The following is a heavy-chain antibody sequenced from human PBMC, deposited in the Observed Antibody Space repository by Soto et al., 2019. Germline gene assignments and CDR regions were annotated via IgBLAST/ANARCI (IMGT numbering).Heavy chain of an antibody. J-gene: IGHJ4*02. CDR3: ARHYYDSSGYYWAPYFDY. CDR1: GYSFTSYW. Sequence: GESLKISCKGSGYSFTSYWISWVRQMPGKGLAWMGRIDTSDSYTNYSPSFQGHVTISADKSISTAYLQWSSLKASDTAMYYCARHYYDSSGYYWAPYFDYWGQGTLVTVSS. D-gene: IGHD3-22*01. V-gene: IGHV5-10-1*01. CDR2: IDTSDSYT.